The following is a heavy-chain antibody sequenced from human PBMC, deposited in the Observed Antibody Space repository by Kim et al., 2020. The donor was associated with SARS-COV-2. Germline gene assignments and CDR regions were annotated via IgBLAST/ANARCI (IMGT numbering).Heavy chain of an antibody. CDR3: AREQQLTPPYYYYGMDV. Sequence: GVSLRLSCAASGFTFSSYWMSWVRQAPGKGLEWVANIKQDGSEKYYVDSVKGRFTISRDNAKNSLYLQMNSLRAEDTAVYYCAREQQLTPPYYYYGMDVWGQGTTVTVSS. D-gene: IGHD6-13*01. J-gene: IGHJ6*02. V-gene: IGHV3-7*05. CDR1: GFTFSSYW. CDR2: IKQDGSEK.